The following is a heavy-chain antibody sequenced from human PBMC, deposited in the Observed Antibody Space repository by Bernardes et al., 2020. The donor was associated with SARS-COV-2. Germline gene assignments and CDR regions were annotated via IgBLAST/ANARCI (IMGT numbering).Heavy chain of an antibody. J-gene: IGHJ6*02. D-gene: IGHD3-22*01. V-gene: IGHV1-2*02. CDR1: GYPFTGYY. CDR2: INPKSGGT. CDR3: ALPPTNYDRYGMDV. Sequence: ASVKVSCKASGYPFTGYYIHWVRQAPGQGLEWMGWINPKSGGTNYAQRLHGRVTMTRDTSISTAYMELSRLRSDDTAVYYCALPPTNYDRYGMDVWGRGTTVTVSS.